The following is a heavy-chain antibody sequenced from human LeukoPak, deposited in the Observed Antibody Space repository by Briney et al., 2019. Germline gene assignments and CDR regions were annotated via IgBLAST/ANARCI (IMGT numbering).Heavy chain of an antibody. V-gene: IGHV3-21*01. CDR2: ISGSSSYI. D-gene: IGHD4-23*01. J-gene: IGHJ4*02. CDR1: GFTFSGDS. Sequence: PGGSLRLSCVASGFTFSGDSMNWVRQAPGKGPEWVSYISGSSSYIYYADSVKGRFTISRDNAKNSLYLQMNRLRAEDTAVYYCARAIYGGNLQLYYFDQWGQGTLVTVSS. CDR3: ARAIYGGNLQLYYFDQ.